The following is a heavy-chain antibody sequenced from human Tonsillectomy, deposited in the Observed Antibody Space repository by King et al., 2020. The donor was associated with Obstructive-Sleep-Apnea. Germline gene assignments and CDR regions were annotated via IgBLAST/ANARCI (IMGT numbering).Heavy chain of an antibody. CDR2: IYYSGST. Sequence: VQLQESGPGLVKPSETLSLTCTVSGGSISSYYWSWIRPPPGKGLEWIGYIYYSGSTNYNPSLKSRVTISVDTSKNQFSLKLSSVTAADTAVYYCARSLYGDYADYGYWGQGTLVTVSS. V-gene: IGHV4-59*01. CDR1: GGSISSYY. D-gene: IGHD4-17*01. J-gene: IGHJ4*02. CDR3: ARSLYGDYADYGY.